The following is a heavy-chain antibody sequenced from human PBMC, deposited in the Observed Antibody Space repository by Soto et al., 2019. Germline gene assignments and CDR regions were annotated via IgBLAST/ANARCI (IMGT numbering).Heavy chain of an antibody. J-gene: IGHJ4*02. CDR3: AREVAARYTFTDY. D-gene: IGHD6-6*01. Sequence: EVQLVESGGGLVQPGGSLRLSCAASGFTFSSYWMSWVRQAPGKGLEWVANIKQDGSEKYYVDSVKGRFTISRDNAKNSRYLQMNSLRAEDTAVYYCAREVAARYTFTDYWGQGTLVTVSA. CDR2: IKQDGSEK. V-gene: IGHV3-7*03. CDR1: GFTFSSYW.